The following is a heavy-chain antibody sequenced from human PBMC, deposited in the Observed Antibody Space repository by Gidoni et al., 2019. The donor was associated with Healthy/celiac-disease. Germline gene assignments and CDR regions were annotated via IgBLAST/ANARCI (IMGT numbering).Heavy chain of an antibody. CDR1: GFTFSSYS. J-gene: IGHJ4*02. V-gene: IGHV3-21*01. D-gene: IGHD2-2*01. CDR2: ISSSSSYI. CDR3: ARLQAYCSSTSCSPSYYFDY. Sequence: EVQLVESGGGLVTPGGSLRLSCAASGFTFSSYSMNWVRQAPGKGLEWVSSISSSSSYIYYADSVKGRFTISRDNAKNSLYLQMNSLRAEDTAVYYCARLQAYCSSTSCSPSYYFDYWGQGTLVTVSS.